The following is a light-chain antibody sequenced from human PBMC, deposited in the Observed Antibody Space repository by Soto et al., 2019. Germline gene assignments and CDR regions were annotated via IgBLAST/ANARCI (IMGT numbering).Light chain of an antibody. J-gene: IGKJ3*01. CDR1: QDVSRY. CDR3: QQLNSYVCT. CDR2: AAS. V-gene: IGKV1-9*01. Sequence: DIPLTQSPSFLSASVGDRVPITCRASQDVSRYLAWYQQKPGKAPNLLIYAASTLQSGVPSRFSGSGSGTEFSLPTGSLQPEDIATPYCQQLNSYVCTFGPGTKVAIQ.